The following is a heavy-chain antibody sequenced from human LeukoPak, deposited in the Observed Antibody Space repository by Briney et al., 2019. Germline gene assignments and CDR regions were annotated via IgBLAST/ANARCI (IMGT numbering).Heavy chain of an antibody. CDR3: ARAYCSGGSCSPGGY. CDR2: IRSSSSTI. CDR1: GFTFSSYG. Sequence: GGSLRLSCAASGFTFSSYGIHWVRQAPGKGLEWVSYIRSSSSTIYYADSVKGRFTISRDNAKNSLYLQMNSLRAEDTAVYYCARAYCSGGSCSPGGYWGQGTLVTVSS. J-gene: IGHJ4*02. D-gene: IGHD2-15*01. V-gene: IGHV3-48*01.